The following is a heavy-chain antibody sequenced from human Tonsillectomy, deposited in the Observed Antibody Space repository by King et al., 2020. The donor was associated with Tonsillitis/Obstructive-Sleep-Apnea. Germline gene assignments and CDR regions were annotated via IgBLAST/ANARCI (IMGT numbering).Heavy chain of an antibody. V-gene: IGHV3-7*03. CDR3: ARGYSDCYLDYYYFYARDV. D-gene: IGHD2-21*02. Sequence: VQLVESGGGLVQPGGSLRLSCAASGFTFSRYWMNWVRQAPGKGLEWVANVRQDGTEKNYVESVKGQFTISRDNTKNSLYLQMNSLTVEDTAVYYCARGYSDCYLDYYYFYARDVWGQGTTVTVSS. CDR2: VRQDGTEK. CDR1: GFTFSRYW. J-gene: IGHJ6*02.